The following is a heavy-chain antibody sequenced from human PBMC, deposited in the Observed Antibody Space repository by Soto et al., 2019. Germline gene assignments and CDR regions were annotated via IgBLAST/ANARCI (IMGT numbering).Heavy chain of an antibody. CDR3: ARKDYYDSGMYYFDY. V-gene: IGHV1-3*01. D-gene: IGHD3-22*01. CDR2: INPGNGDA. J-gene: IGHJ4*02. CDR1: GYTFNKYP. Sequence: QVQVVQSGAEVKKPGASVKVSCKTSGYTFNKYPIHWVRQAPGQGLEWMGWINPGNGDAGYSQKCQDRVTITRDTSASTAYMELSSLRSEDTAVYYCARKDYYDSGMYYFDYWGQGTLVTVSS.